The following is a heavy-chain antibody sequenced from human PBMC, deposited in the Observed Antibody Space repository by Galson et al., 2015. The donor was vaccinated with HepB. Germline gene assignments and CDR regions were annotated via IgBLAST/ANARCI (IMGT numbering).Heavy chain of an antibody. V-gene: IGHV3-23*01. CDR2: ISGGGHST. J-gene: IGHJ4*02. CDR1: GFTFSSYA. Sequence: SLRLSCAASGFTFSSYAMTWVRQAPGKGLEWVSAISGGGHSTYYADSVKGRFTISRDNSKNTLYLQMNSLRAEDTAVYYCAKHSGYNSGYYFDYWGQGTLVTVSS. CDR3: AKHSGYNSGYYFDY. D-gene: IGHD5-24*01.